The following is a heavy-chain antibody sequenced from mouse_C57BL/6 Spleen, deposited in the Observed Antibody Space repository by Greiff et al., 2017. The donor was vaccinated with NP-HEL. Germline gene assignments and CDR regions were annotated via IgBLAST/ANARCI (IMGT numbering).Heavy chain of an antibody. Sequence: EVKLVESGGGLVKPGGSLKLSCAASGFTFSSYAMSWVRQTPEKRLEWVATISDGGSYTYYPDNVKGRFTISRDNAKNNLYLQMSHLKSEDTAMYYCARDRGSTMITHWYFDVWGTGTTVTVSS. CDR3: ARDRGSTMITHWYFDV. D-gene: IGHD2-4*01. CDR2: ISDGGSYT. CDR1: GFTFSSYA. J-gene: IGHJ1*03. V-gene: IGHV5-4*01.